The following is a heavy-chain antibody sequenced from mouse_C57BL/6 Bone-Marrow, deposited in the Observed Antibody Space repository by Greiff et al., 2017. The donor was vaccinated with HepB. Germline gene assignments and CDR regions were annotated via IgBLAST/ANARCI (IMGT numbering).Heavy chain of an antibody. CDR3: ARGAGSWFAY. J-gene: IGHJ3*01. Sequence: EVKLMESGGGLVKPGGSLKLSCAASGFTFSDYGMHWVRQAPEKGLEWVAYISSGSSTIYYADTVKGRFTISRDNAKNTLFLQMTSLRSEDTAMYYCARGAGSWFAYWGQVTLVTVSA. CDR1: GFTFSDYG. CDR2: ISSGSSTI. V-gene: IGHV5-17*01. D-gene: IGHD3-3*01.